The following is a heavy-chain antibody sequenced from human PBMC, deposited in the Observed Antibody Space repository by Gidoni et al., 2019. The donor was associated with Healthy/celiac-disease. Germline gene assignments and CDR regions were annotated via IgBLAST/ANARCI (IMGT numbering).Heavy chain of an antibody. D-gene: IGHD5-18*01. CDR3: ARNTRGYSYGLFDY. CDR1: GFTFSSYA. V-gene: IGHV3-30-3*01. J-gene: IGHJ4*02. CDR2: ISYDGSNK. Sequence: QVQQVESGGGVVQPGRSLRLSCAASGFTFSSYAMHWVRQAPGKGLEWVAVISYDGSNKYYADSVKGRFTISRDNSKNTLYLQMNSLRAEDTAVYYCARNTRGYSYGLFDYWGQGTLVTVSS.